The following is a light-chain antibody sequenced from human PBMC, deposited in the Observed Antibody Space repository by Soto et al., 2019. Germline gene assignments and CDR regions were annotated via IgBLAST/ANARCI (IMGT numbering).Light chain of an antibody. CDR3: NSYSTSRTLV. CDR1: SSDVGGYNF. CDR2: ELT. Sequence: QSALTQPASVSGSPGQSITISCTGTSSDVGGYNFVSWYQQHPGKAPKLMIYELTSRPSGVSNRFSGSKSGNTASLTISGLQAEDEADYYCNSYSTSRTLVFGTGTKLTVL. J-gene: IGLJ1*01. V-gene: IGLV2-14*03.